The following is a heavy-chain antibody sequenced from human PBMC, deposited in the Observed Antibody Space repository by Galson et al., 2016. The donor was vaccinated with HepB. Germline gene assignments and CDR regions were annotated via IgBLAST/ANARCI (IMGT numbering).Heavy chain of an antibody. CDR3: AREKNAVTIDY. V-gene: IGHV4-31*03. Sequence: TLSLTCTVSGGSISSGGYYWSWIRQHPGKGLEWIGYIYYSGSTYYNPSLKSRVTISVDTSKNQFSLKLSSVTAADTAVYYCAREKNAVTIDYWGQGTLVTVSS. CDR2: IYYSGST. D-gene: IGHD4-11*01. J-gene: IGHJ4*02. CDR1: GGSISSGGYY.